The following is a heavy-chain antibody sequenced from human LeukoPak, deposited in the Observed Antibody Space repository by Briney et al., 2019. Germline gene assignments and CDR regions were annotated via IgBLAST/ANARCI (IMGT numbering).Heavy chain of an antibody. CDR2: INSDGSST. Sequence: GGSLRLSCAASGFTFSSYWMHWVRQAPGKGLVWVSRINSDGSSTSYADSVKGRFTISRDNAKNTLYLQMNSLRAEDTAVYYCARVIEGIAAAGTCYYYGMDVWGQGTTVTVSS. CDR1: GFTFSSYW. CDR3: ARVIEGIAAAGTCYYYGMDV. V-gene: IGHV3-74*01. J-gene: IGHJ6*02. D-gene: IGHD6-13*01.